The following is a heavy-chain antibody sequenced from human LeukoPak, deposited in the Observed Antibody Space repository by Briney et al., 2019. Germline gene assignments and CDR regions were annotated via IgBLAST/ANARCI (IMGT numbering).Heavy chain of an antibody. Sequence: GASVKLSCKTSGFLFTNYGFVWVRQAPVTGLEWLGWISASSGSPKYAQNVRDRVTLTTDTSTTTAHMELRNLRSDDTAVYFCARSAFSFGYHYYDSWGQGTLVTVSS. D-gene: IGHD5-18*01. J-gene: IGHJ4*02. CDR1: GFLFTNYG. CDR3: ARSAFSFGYHYYDS. V-gene: IGHV1-18*01. CDR2: ISASSGSP.